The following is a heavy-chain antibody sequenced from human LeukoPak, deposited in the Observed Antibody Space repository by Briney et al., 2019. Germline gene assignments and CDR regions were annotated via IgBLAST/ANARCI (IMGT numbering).Heavy chain of an antibody. Sequence: ASVKVSCKASGYTFSSYAISWVRQAPGQGLEWMGWITTDKGNTNYAQKFQGRVTLTTDTSTSTAYMELRSLRPDDTAVYYCARRSGTYSDFDSWGQGTLVTVSS. J-gene: IGHJ4*02. V-gene: IGHV1-18*01. CDR3: ARRSGTYSDFDS. CDR2: ITTDKGNT. CDR1: GYTFSSYA. D-gene: IGHD1-26*01.